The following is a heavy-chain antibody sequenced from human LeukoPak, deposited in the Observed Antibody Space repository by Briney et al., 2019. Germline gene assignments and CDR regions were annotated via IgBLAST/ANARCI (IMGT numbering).Heavy chain of an antibody. CDR1: GFSFSSYW. Sequence: GGSLRLSCAVSGFSFSSYWMTWVRQAPGKGLEWVAKIKEDGSEKYYVDSVKGRFTVSRDNVNNSLYLEMNSLRVEDTAVNYCARRGTWHSDYWGQGTLVTVSS. CDR2: IKEDGSEK. V-gene: IGHV3-7*01. D-gene: IGHD3-16*01. CDR3: ARRGTWHSDY. J-gene: IGHJ4*02.